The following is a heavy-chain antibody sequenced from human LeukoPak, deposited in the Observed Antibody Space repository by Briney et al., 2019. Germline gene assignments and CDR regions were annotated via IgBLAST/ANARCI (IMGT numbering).Heavy chain of an antibody. CDR2: ISYDGSNL. CDR1: GFTFSSYG. J-gene: IGHJ4*02. Sequence: QPGRSLRLSCAASGFTFSSYGMHWVRQAPGKGLEWVAVISYDGSNLDYADSVKGRFTISRDNSKNTLYLQMNSLRAEDTAVYYCARDGEGVLGFDYWGQGTLVTVSS. D-gene: IGHD2-8*02. V-gene: IGHV3-30-3*01. CDR3: ARDGEGVLGFDY.